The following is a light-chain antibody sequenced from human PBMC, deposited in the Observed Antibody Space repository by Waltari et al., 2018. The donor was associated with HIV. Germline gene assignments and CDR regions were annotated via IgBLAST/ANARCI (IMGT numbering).Light chain of an antibody. CDR2: GAS. Sequence: EVVLTQSPGTLSLSPGERVTVSCRASQSVSSNFLAWYQQKPGQAPRLLIYGASTRATDIPDRFSGSGSGTDFTLTISRLEPEDFAVYYCQQYATSPLFGGGTKVEIK. J-gene: IGKJ4*01. V-gene: IGKV3-20*01. CDR1: QSVSSNF. CDR3: QQYATSPL.